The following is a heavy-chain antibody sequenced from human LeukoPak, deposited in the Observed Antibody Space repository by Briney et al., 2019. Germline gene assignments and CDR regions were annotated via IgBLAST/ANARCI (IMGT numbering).Heavy chain of an antibody. D-gene: IGHD1-26*01. Sequence: EASVTVSFTASGYTFTSYGISWVRQAPGQGLEWMGWISAYNGNTNYAQKLQGRVTMTTDTSTSTAYMELRSLRSDGTAVYYCARGSSVDYWGQGTLVTVSS. J-gene: IGHJ4*02. CDR2: ISAYNGNT. CDR3: ARGSSVDY. CDR1: GYTFTSYG. V-gene: IGHV1-18*01.